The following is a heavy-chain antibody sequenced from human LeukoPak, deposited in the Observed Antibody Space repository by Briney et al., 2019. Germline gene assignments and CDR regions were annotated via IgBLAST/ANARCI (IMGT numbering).Heavy chain of an antibody. CDR1: GYTLTELS. V-gene: IGHV1-24*01. CDR2: FDPEDGET. J-gene: IGHJ6*02. CDR3: ATKGRGGITMILYGMDV. Sequence: ASVKVSCKVSGYTLTELSMHWVRQAPGKGREWMGGFDPEDGETISTQKFQGTGTMTEDTSTDTAYMELSSLRSENTAVYYCATKGRGGITMILYGMDVWGQGTTVTVSS. D-gene: IGHD3-22*01.